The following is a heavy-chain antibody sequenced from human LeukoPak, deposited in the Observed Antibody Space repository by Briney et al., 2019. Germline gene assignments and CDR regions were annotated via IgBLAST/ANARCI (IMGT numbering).Heavy chain of an antibody. CDR1: GGTFSSYA. V-gene: IGHV1-69*01. J-gene: IGHJ4*02. Sequence: SVKVSCKASGGTFSSYAISWVRQAPGQGLEWMGGIIPLFGTANYAQKFQGRVTITADESTSTAYMELSSLRSEDTAVYYCARDRGYYDSSGYLDYWGQGTLVTVSS. CDR3: ARDRGYYDSSGYLDY. D-gene: IGHD3-22*01. CDR2: IIPLFGTA.